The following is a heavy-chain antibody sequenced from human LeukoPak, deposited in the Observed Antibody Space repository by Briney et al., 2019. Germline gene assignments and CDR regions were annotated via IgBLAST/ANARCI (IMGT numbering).Heavy chain of an antibody. D-gene: IGHD3-22*01. J-gene: IGHJ3*02. CDR2: IYYSGST. V-gene: IGHV4-39*01. CDR3: ARHEGDSSGYYYVLYAFDI. Sequence: PSETLSPTCTVSGGSISSSSYYWGWIRQPPGKGLEWIGSIYYSGSTYYNPSLKSRVTISVDTSKNQFSLKLSSVTAADTAVYYCARHEGDSSGYYYVLYAFDIWGQGTMVTVSS. CDR1: GGSISSSSYY.